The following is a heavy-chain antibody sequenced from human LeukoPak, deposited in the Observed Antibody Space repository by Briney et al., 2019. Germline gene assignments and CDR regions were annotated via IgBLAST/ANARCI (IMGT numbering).Heavy chain of an antibody. D-gene: IGHD3-22*01. CDR2: INHSGST. CDR3: ARAGYDSSGSDSDAFDI. V-gene: IGHV4-34*01. Sequence: SETLSLTCAVYGGSFSGYYWSWIRQPPGKGLEWIGEINHSGSTNYNPSLKSRVTISVDTSKNQFSLKLSSVTAADTAVYYCARAGYDSSGSDSDAFDIWGQGTMVTVSS. CDR1: GGSFSGYY. J-gene: IGHJ3*02.